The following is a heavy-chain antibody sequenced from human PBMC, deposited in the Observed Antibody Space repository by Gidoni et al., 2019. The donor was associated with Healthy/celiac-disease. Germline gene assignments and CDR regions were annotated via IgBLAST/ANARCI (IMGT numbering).Heavy chain of an antibody. D-gene: IGHD3-10*01. CDR3: AREDGSGNGFDP. Sequence: QVQLQESRPGLVKPSQTLSLTCTFSGASISSGGYYWSWIRQHPGKGLEWIGYIYYSGSTYYNPSLKSRVTISVDTSKNQFSLKLSSVTAADTAVYYCAREDGSGNGFDPWGQGTLVTVSS. V-gene: IGHV4-31*03. J-gene: IGHJ5*02. CDR1: GASISSGGYY. CDR2: IYYSGST.